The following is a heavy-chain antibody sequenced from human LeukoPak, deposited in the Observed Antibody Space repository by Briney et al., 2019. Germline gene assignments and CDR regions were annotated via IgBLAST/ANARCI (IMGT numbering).Heavy chain of an antibody. D-gene: IGHD3-10*01. J-gene: IGHJ3*01. CDR2: IQYDGSNK. CDR3: AKEDGSFDV. V-gene: IGHV3-30*02. Sequence: LEWVAFIQYDGSNKYDADSVKGRFTISRDNSKIMLFLQMNSLRVEDTAVYYCAKEDGSFDVWGQGTMVTVSS.